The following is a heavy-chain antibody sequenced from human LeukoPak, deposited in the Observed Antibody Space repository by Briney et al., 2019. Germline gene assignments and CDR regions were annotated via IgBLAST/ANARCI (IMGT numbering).Heavy chain of an antibody. V-gene: IGHV3-23*01. D-gene: IGHD3-22*01. Sequence: GGSLRLSCAASGFTFSSYAMSWVRQAPGKGLEWVSAISGSGGSTYYADSVKGRFTISRDNSKNTLYLQMNSLRAEDTAVYYCAKVRGGGQYYYDSSGHQYYFDYWGQGTLVTVSS. CDR1: GFTFSSYA. J-gene: IGHJ4*02. CDR2: ISGSGGST. CDR3: AKVRGGGQYYYDSSGHQYYFDY.